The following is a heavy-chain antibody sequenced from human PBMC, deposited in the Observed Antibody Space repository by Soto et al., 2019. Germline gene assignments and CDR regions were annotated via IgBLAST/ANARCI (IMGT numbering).Heavy chain of an antibody. CDR1: GGSISSGGYY. D-gene: IGHD2-15*01. CDR2: IYYSGST. J-gene: IGHJ4*02. Sequence: QVQLQESGPGLVKPSQTLSLTCTVSGGSISSGGYYWSWIRQHPGKGLEWIGYIYYSGSTYYNPSLTSRVTISVDTSKNPFALKLSSVTAADTAVYYCATYCSGGSCYLDYWGQGTLVTVSS. V-gene: IGHV4-31*03. CDR3: ATYCSGGSCYLDY.